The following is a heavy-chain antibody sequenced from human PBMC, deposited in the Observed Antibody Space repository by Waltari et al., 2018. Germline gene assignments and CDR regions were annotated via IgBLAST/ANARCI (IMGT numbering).Heavy chain of an antibody. CDR1: GFTFNNYA. CDR3: VKETAYGYYFDN. Sequence: EVQLLESGGGLIPPGGSLTLSCAASGFTFNNYAMNWIRQAPGKGLGWVSVIYSGGGAYYADSVKCRFTISRDNSKNTLYLQMSSLRLEDTAVYYCVKETAYGYYFDNWGQGTLVSVSS. V-gene: IGHV3-23*03. D-gene: IGHD3-10*01. J-gene: IGHJ4*02. CDR2: IYSGGGA.